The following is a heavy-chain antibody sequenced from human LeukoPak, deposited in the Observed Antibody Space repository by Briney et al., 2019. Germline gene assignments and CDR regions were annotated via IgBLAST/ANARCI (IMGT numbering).Heavy chain of an antibody. CDR3: ARDLGQFLESLSKPSYFDY. CDR1: GFTYDDYG. V-gene: IGHV3-20*04. J-gene: IGHJ4*02. CDR2: LNWNGDNT. D-gene: IGHD3-3*01. Sequence: GGSLRLSCAASGFTYDDYGMRWVRQAPAKGLEKVYGLNWNGDNTGYADSVKGRCTISRDNAKNSLYLQMNSLRAEDTALYYCARDLGQFLESLSKPSYFDYWGQGTLVTVSS.